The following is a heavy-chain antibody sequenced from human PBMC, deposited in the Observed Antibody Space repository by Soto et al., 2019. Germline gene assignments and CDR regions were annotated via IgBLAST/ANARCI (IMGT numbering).Heavy chain of an antibody. Sequence: QVTLKESGPVLVKPTETLTLTCTVSGFSLSNARMGVSWIRQPPGKALEWLAHIFSNDEKSYSTSLKSRLTISKDTSKSQVVLTMTNMDPVDTATYYCARIQGRYCSSTSCYPYYGMDVWGQGTTVTVSS. CDR2: IFSNDEK. CDR3: ARIQGRYCSSTSCYPYYGMDV. D-gene: IGHD2-2*01. V-gene: IGHV2-26*01. CDR1: GFSLSNARMG. J-gene: IGHJ6*02.